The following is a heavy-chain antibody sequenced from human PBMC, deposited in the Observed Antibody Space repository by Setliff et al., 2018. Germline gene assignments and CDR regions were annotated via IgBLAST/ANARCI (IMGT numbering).Heavy chain of an antibody. Sequence: KASETLSLTCTVSGGSISSYNWSWVRQSPGQGLEWIGYIYSSGSTNYNPSLESRVTILIDKSKNQFSLNLTSVTAADTAVYYCARARSLDFDYWGQGMLVTVSS. CDR3: ARARSLDFDY. J-gene: IGHJ4*02. CDR1: GGSISSYN. V-gene: IGHV4-4*08. CDR2: IYSSGST.